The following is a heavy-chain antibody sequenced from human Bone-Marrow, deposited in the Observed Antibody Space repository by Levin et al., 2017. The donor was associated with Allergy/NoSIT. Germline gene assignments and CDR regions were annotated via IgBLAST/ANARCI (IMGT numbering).Heavy chain of an antibody. V-gene: IGHV3-66*01. CDR2: IYSGGDT. D-gene: IGHD6-13*01. CDR3: ARDGGVATGGEY. Sequence: PGGSLRLSCVASGFTVRNNYMRWFRQAPGKGLEWVSLIYSGGDTYYADSVKGRFSISRDGSTNTLYLQMNSLRAEDTAVYYCARDGGVATGGEYWGQGTLVTVSS. J-gene: IGHJ4*02. CDR1: GFTVRNNY.